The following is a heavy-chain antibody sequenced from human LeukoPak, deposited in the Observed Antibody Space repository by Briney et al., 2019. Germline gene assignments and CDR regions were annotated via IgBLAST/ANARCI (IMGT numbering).Heavy chain of an antibody. D-gene: IGHD2-2*01. V-gene: IGHV3-66*01. CDR1: GFTVSSNY. Sequence: GGSLRLSCAASGFTVSSNYMSWVRQAPGKGLEWVSVIYSGGSTYYADSVKGRFTISRDNSKNTLYLQMNSLRAEDTAVYYCARANDQLGPFYFDYWGQGTLVTVSS. CDR2: IYSGGST. J-gene: IGHJ4*02. CDR3: ARANDQLGPFYFDY.